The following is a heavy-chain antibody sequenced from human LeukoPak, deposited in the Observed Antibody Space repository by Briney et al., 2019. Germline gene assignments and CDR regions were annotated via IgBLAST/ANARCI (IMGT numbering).Heavy chain of an antibody. D-gene: IGHD3-10*01. J-gene: IGHJ4*02. Sequence: GESLRISCKASGNIFTNYWISWVRQLPGKGLEWMGRIDPSDSYTNYSPSFQGHVTISVDKSISTAYLQWSSLKASDTAMYYCARRYDSGSTIDQWGQGTLVTVSS. CDR1: GNIFTNYW. CDR2: IDPSDSYT. CDR3: ARRYDSGSTIDQ. V-gene: IGHV5-10-1*01.